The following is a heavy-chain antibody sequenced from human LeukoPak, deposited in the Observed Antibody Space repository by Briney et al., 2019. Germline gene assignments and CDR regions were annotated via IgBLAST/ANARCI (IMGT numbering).Heavy chain of an antibody. D-gene: IGHD1-26*01. CDR2: IYHSGST. CDR3: ARPRVGGSPTGAYYYYYMDV. CDR1: GYSISSGYY. V-gene: IGHV4-38-2*02. Sequence: SETLSLTCTVSGYSISSGYYWGWIRQPPGKGLEWIGSIYHSGSTYYNPSLKSRVTISVDTSKNQFSLKLSSVTAADTAVYYCARPRVGGSPTGAYYYYYMDVWGKGTTVTISS. J-gene: IGHJ6*03.